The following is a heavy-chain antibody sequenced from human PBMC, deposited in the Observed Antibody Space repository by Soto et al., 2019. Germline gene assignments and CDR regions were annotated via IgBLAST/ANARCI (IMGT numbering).Heavy chain of an antibody. V-gene: IGHV3-23*01. Sequence: EVQLLDSGGGLVQPGGSLRLSCAASGFTFSTYAMSWVRQATGKGLEWVSTISGSGDSSYYATSVKGRFTISRDNSRNTLDLQMNSLRVEDTAVYSCAKGGEGSCSQTSCLYFSDSWGQGTLVTVSS. D-gene: IGHD2-15*01. J-gene: IGHJ4*02. CDR1: GFTFSTYA. CDR3: AKGGEGSCSQTSCLYFSDS. CDR2: ISGSGDSS.